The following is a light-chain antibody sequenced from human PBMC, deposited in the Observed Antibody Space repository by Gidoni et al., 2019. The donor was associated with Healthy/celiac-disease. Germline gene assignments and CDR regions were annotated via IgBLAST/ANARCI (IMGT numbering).Light chain of an antibody. CDR2: DAS. CDR3: QQRSNWQYT. V-gene: IGKV3-11*01. J-gene: IGKJ2*01. CDR1: QSVSSY. Sequence: EIVLTQSPATLSLSPGERATLSCRASQSVSSYLAGYQQKPGQAPRLLIYDASNRATGIPARFSGSGSVTDFTLSISSLEPEDFAVYYCQQRSNWQYTFGQGTKLEIK.